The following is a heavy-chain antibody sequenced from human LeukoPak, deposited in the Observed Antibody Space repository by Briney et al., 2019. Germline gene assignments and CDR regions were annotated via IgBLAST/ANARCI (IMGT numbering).Heavy chain of an antibody. Sequence: GGSLRLSCAASGFTFSGYGMHWVRQAPGKGLEWVAVISYDGSNKYYADSVKGRFTISRDNSKNTLYLQMNSLRAEDTAVYYCAKDSASRGYLGRAFDIWGKGQWSPSLQ. J-gene: IGHJ3*02. CDR3: AKDSASRGYLGRAFDI. CDR1: GFTFSGYG. D-gene: IGHD3-22*01. CDR2: ISYDGSNK. V-gene: IGHV3-30*18.